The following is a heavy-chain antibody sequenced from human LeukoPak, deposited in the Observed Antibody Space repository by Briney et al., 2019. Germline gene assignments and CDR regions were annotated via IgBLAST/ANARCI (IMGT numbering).Heavy chain of an antibody. CDR3: ANYYYDSSGYYYANAFDI. V-gene: IGHV1-2*02. D-gene: IGHD3-22*01. CDR1: GYTFTGYY. CDR2: INPNSGAT. Sequence: ASVKVSCKASGYTFTGYYIHWVRQAPGQGLEWMGWINPNSGATDYAQKFQGRVSMTRDTSISTAYMELSRLRSDDTAVYYCANYYYDSSGYYYANAFDIWGQGTMVTVSS. J-gene: IGHJ3*02.